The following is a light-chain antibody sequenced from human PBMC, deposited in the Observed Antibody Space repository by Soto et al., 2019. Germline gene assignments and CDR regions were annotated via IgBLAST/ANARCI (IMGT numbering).Light chain of an antibody. CDR3: QEYNNYWT. CDR2: TAS. CDR1: QSISSW. V-gene: IGKV1-5*01. J-gene: IGKJ1*01. Sequence: DIQITQSPSTLSAYLGDRVTITCRASQSISSWLAWYQQKPGKAPRLLIYTASTLESGVPSRFSASGSGTEFTLTISSLHPDDFATYYCQEYNNYWTFGQGTKVDIK.